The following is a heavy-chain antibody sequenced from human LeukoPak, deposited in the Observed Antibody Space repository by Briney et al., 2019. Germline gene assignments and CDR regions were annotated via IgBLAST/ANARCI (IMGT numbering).Heavy chain of an antibody. D-gene: IGHD3-10*01. V-gene: IGHV4-30-2*01. CDR1: GGSISSGGYS. CDR3: ARGWGSGRENWFDP. CDR2: IYHSGST. J-gene: IGHJ5*02. Sequence: PSQSLSLTCAVSGGSISSGGYSWSWIRQPPGKGLEWIGYIYHSGSTYYNPSLKSRVTISVDRSKNQFSLKLSSVTAADTAVYYCARGWGSGRENWFDPWGQGTLVTVSS.